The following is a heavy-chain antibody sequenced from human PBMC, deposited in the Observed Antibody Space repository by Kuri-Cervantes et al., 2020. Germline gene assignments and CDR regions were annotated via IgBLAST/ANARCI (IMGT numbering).Heavy chain of an antibody. V-gene: IGHV4-34*01. CDR3: ASISHHSGYYYGSGSVNPAFDY. CDR2: INHSGST. J-gene: IGHJ4*02. CDR1: GGSFSGYY. D-gene: IGHD3-10*01. Sequence: GSLRLSCAVYGGSFSGYYWSWIRQPPGKGLEWIGEINHSGSTNYNPSLKSRVTISVDTSKNQFSLKLSSVTAADTAVYYCASISHHSGYYYGSGSVNPAFDYWGQGTLVTVSS.